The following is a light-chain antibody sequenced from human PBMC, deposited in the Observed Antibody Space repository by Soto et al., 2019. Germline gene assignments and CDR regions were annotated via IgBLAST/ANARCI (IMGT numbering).Light chain of an antibody. J-gene: IGLJ1*01. Sequence: QSVLTQPPSVSGAPGQRVTISCTGSSSNVGAGYDLHWYQQLPGTAPKLLIYGNSNRPSGVPDRFSGSKSGTSASLAISGLRAEDEADYHCQSYDSRLSGYVFATGTKVTVL. CDR1: SSNVGAGYD. CDR2: GNS. CDR3: QSYDSRLSGYV. V-gene: IGLV1-40*01.